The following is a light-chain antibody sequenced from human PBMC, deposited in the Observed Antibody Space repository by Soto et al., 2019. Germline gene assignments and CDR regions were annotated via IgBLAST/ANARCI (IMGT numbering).Light chain of an antibody. V-gene: IGKV3-11*01. J-gene: IGKJ4*01. CDR2: DAS. Sequence: EIVLTQSPATLSLSPGERATLSCRASQSVSSYLAWYQQKPGQAPRLLIYDASNRATGIPARFSGSGSGSGTDFTLTISSLEPEEFAVYYCQQRSNWLTFGGGTKVEIK. CDR1: QSVSSY. CDR3: QQRSNWLT.